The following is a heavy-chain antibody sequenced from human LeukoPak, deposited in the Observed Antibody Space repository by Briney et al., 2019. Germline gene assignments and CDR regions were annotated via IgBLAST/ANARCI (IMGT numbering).Heavy chain of an antibody. CDR3: ARRGKNYYGSGTYY. V-gene: IGHV5-10-1*01. CDR1: GYSFSTYY. D-gene: IGHD3-10*01. CDR2: IDPSDSYT. J-gene: IGHJ4*02. Sequence: GESLKISCKGSGYSFSTYYISWVRQMPGKGLEWMGRIDPSDSYTNYSPSFQGHVTISADKSISTAYLQWSSLKASDTAMYYCARRGKNYYGSGTYYWGQGTLVTVSS.